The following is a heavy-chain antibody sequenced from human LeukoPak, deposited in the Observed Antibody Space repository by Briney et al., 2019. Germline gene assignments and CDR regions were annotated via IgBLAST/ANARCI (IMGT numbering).Heavy chain of an antibody. CDR2: INHSGST. V-gene: IGHV4-34*01. Sequence: PSETLSLTCAVYGGSFSGYYWSWIRQPPGKGLEWIGEINHSGSTNYYPSLKSRVTISVDTSKNQFSLKLTSVTAADTAVYYCAGLYLPATRFDYWGQGTLVTVSS. CDR1: GGSFSGYY. D-gene: IGHD5-24*01. CDR3: AGLYLPATRFDY. J-gene: IGHJ4*02.